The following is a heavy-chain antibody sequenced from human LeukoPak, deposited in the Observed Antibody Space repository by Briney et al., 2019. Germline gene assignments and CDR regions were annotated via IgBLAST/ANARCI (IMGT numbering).Heavy chain of an antibody. CDR2: IKQDGSEK. Sequence: GGSLRLSCTASGLTLSDYWMIWVRQAPGKGLQWVAKIKQDGSEKYYVDSVKGRFTISRDNAENSLYLQMNSLRVEDTAVYYCAARSSGNPYFWGQGTLVTVSS. V-gene: IGHV3-7*03. D-gene: IGHD1-26*01. CDR1: GLTLSDYW. CDR3: AARSSGNPYF. J-gene: IGHJ4*02.